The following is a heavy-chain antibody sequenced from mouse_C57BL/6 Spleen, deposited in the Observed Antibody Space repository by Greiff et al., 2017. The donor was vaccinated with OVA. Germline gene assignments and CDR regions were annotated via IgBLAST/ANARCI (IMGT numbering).Heavy chain of an antibody. Sequence: EVQLQQSGGGLVKPGGSLKLSCAASGFTFSSYAMSWVRQTPEKRLEWVATISDGGSYTYYPDNVKGRFTISRDNAKNNLYLQMSHLKSEDTAMYYCARVELGLAMDYWGQGTSVTVSS. D-gene: IGHD4-1*01. CDR3: ARVELGLAMDY. CDR1: GFTFSSYA. V-gene: IGHV5-4*01. J-gene: IGHJ4*01. CDR2: ISDGGSYT.